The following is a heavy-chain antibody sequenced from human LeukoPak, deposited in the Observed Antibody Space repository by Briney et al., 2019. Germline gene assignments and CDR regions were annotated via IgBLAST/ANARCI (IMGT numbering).Heavy chain of an antibody. D-gene: IGHD3-16*01. J-gene: IGHJ4*02. CDR1: GYSISSGYY. Sequence: SETLSLTCTVSGYSISSGYYWGWIRQPPGKGLEWIGSIYHSGSTYYNPSLKSRVTISVDTSKNQFSLKLSSVTAADTAVYYCARALVGDYWGQGTLVTVSS. CDR3: ARALVGDY. V-gene: IGHV4-38-2*02. CDR2: IYHSGST.